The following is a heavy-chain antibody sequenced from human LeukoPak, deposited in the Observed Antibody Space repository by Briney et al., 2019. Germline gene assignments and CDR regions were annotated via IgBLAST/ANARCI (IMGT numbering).Heavy chain of an antibody. CDR1: GASISSCY. D-gene: IGHD6-19*01. CDR2: IYTSAGS. V-gene: IGHV4-4*07. Sequence: KPSETLSLTCTVSGASISSCYGSWIRQPAGNGLEWSGSIYTSAGSNYNPSLKGRVTMSVDTSKIQFSLKLSSVTAADTAVYYCARDRYSSGSNRYFYHWGQGTLVTVSS. J-gene: IGHJ4*02. CDR3: ARDRYSSGSNRYFYH.